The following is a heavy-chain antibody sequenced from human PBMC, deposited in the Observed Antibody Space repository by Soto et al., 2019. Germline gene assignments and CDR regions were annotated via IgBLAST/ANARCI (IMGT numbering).Heavy chain of an antibody. CDR3: ARAGGLGYCSGGSCYPVRNWFDP. V-gene: IGHV1-18*01. CDR2: ISAYNGNT. Sequence: QVQLVQSGAEVKKPGASVKVSCKASGYTFTSYDINWVRQATGQGLEWMGWISAYNGNTNYAQKLQGRVTMTTDTSTSTAYMELRSLRSDDTAVYYCARAGGLGYCSGGSCYPVRNWFDPWGQGTLVTVSS. J-gene: IGHJ5*02. D-gene: IGHD2-15*01. CDR1: GYTFTSYD.